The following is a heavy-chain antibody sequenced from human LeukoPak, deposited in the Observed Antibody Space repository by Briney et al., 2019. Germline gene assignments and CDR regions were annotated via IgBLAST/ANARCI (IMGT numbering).Heavy chain of an antibody. Sequence: GGSLRLSCAASGFPFNNYGFHWVRQVPGKGLEWVAVIWSDGSKKYYADSVKGRFTISRDDSKNTLYLQMNSLRAEDTAVYYCARAGYNSGWYEYWGQGTLVTVSS. CDR3: ARAGYNSGWYEY. V-gene: IGHV3-33*01. J-gene: IGHJ4*02. D-gene: IGHD6-19*01. CDR1: GFPFNNYG. CDR2: IWSDGSKK.